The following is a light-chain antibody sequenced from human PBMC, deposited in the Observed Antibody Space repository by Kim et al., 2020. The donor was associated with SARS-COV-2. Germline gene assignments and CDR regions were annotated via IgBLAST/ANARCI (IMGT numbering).Light chain of an antibody. CDR3: AAWDDSLNGYV. J-gene: IGLJ1*01. CDR2: SNN. Sequence: ELTQPPSASGTPGQRVTISCSGSSSNIGSNTVNWYQQLPGTAPKLLIYSNNQRPSGVPDRFSGSKSGTSASLAITGLQSEDEADYYCAAWDDSLNGYVFGTGTKVTVL. CDR1: SSNIGSNT. V-gene: IGLV1-44*01.